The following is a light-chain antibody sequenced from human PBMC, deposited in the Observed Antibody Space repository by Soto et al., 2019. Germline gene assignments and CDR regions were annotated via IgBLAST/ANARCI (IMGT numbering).Light chain of an antibody. J-gene: IGKJ4*01. CDR2: GAF. V-gene: IGKV3-15*01. CDR3: QQYNHWPPLT. Sequence: EIVMTQSPATLSVSPGERATLSCRASQSVGRNLAWYQQKPGQAPRLLIYGAFTRATGIPARFSGSGSGTEFTLTISRLQSEDFAIYSCQQYNHWPPLTFGGGTKVEIK. CDR1: QSVGRN.